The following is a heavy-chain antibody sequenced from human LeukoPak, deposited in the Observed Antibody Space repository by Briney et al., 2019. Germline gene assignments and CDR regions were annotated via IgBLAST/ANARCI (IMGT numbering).Heavy chain of an antibody. CDR1: GFTFRSDW. CDR3: ATGNSGSAPDI. V-gene: IGHV3-74*01. Sequence: GGSLRLSCAASGFTFRSDWMHWVRQPPGKGPEWISRISGDGSTTTYADSVKGRFTISRDNAKNTLYLQMSSLRAEDTAVYYCATGNSGSAPDIWGQGTTVTVSS. CDR2: ISGDGSTT. D-gene: IGHD3-10*01. J-gene: IGHJ6*02.